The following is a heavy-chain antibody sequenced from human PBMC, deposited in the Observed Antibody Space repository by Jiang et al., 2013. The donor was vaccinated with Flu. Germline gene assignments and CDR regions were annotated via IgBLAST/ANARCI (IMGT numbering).Heavy chain of an antibody. Sequence: PGLVKPSETLSLTCAVSGYSISSGYYWGWIRQPPGKGLEWIGSIYHSGSTYYNPSLKSRVTISVDTSKNQFSLKLSSVTAADTAVYYCARGITIFGVVILPNWFDPWGQGTLVTVSS. CDR1: GYSISSGYY. CDR3: ARGITIFGVVILPNWFDP. V-gene: IGHV4-38-2*01. D-gene: IGHD3-3*01. CDR2: IYHSGST. J-gene: IGHJ5*02.